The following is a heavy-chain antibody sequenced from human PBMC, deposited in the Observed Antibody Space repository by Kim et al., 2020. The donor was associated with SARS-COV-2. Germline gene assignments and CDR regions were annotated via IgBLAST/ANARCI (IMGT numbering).Heavy chain of an antibody. CDR2: IKPYSGDT. Sequence: ASVKVSCEASGYTFTDYYIHWVRQAPGQGLEWMGWIKPYSGDTNYAQKFQGRVTMTRDTSISTPYVELSSLRSDDTAVYYCARSAHFWSGHYLDLWGQGTLITVSP. CDR1: GYTFTDYY. CDR3: ARSAHFWSGHYLDL. D-gene: IGHD3-3*01. J-gene: IGHJ5*02. V-gene: IGHV1-2*02.